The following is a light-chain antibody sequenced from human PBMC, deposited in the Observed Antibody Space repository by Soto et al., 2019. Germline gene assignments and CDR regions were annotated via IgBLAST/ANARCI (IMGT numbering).Light chain of an antibody. CDR2: DAS. V-gene: IGKV3-20*01. CDR3: QQYGSTPK. Sequence: EIVLTQSPATLSLSPGERATLSCRASQSVSSYLAWYQQKPGQAPRPLIHDASPRATGIPDRFRGSGSGTDFTLTISRLEPEDSAVYYCQQYGSTPKFGQGTKVDIK. CDR1: QSVSSY. J-gene: IGKJ1*01.